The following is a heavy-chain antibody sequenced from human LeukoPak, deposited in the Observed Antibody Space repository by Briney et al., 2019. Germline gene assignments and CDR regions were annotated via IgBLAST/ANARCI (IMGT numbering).Heavy chain of an antibody. D-gene: IGHD2-21*01. V-gene: IGHV3-43*02. CDR2: ISEDGGNT. Sequence: GGSLRLSCVASGFTFDDYALHWVRQAPGKGLEWVSLISEDGGNTYYADSVKGRFTISRDNSKNSLYLQMNSLRSEDTALYYCAKGLYCRGCDCYDAFYMWGEGAMVTVSS. CDR3: AKGLYCRGCDCYDAFYM. CDR1: GFTFDDYA. J-gene: IGHJ3*02.